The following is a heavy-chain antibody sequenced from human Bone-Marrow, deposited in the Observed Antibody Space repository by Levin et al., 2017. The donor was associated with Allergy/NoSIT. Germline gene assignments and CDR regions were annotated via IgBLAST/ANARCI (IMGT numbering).Heavy chain of an antibody. CDR2: ISGSGGST. J-gene: IGHJ4*02. CDR1: GFTFSSYA. CDR3: AKDHTSPNYYDSSGYVDYFDY. V-gene: IGHV3-23*01. Sequence: PGGSLRLSCAASGFTFSSYAMSWVRQAPGKGLEWVSAISGSGGSTYYADSVKGRFTISRDNSKNTLYLQMNSLRAEDTAVYYCAKDHTSPNYYDSSGYVDYFDYWGQGTLVTVSS. D-gene: IGHD3-22*01.